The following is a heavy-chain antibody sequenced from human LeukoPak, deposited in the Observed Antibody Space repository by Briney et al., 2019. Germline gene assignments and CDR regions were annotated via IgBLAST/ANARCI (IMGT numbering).Heavy chain of an antibody. V-gene: IGHV3-11*01. CDR2: ISSSGSTI. J-gene: IGHJ4*02. CDR3: ARGLSHGYYDSSGYLDY. D-gene: IGHD3-22*01. CDR1: GFTFSDYY. Sequence: GGSLRLSCAASGFTFSDYYMSWIRQAPGKGLEWVSYISSSGSTIYYADSVEGRFTISRDNAKNSLYLQMNSLRAEDTAVYYCARGLSHGYYDSSGYLDYWGQGTLVTVSS.